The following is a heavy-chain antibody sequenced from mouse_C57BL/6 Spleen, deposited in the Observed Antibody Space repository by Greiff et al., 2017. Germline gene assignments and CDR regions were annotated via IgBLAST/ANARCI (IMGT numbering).Heavy chain of an antibody. V-gene: IGHV1-4*01. J-gene: IGHJ4*01. D-gene: IGHD2-4*01. CDR2: INPSSGYT. CDR1: GYTFTSYT. CDR3: ARRGSYYDYGRDDLDD. Sequence: QVQLQQSGAELARPGASVKLSCKASGYTFTSYTMHWVNQRPGQGLEWIGYINPSSGYTKYNQKFKDKATLTADKSSSTAYMQLRSLTSEDSAVYYCARRGSYYDYGRDDLDDWGKGTSVTVSS.